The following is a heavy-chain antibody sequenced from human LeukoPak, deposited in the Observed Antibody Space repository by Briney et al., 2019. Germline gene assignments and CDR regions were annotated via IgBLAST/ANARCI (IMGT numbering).Heavy chain of an antibody. D-gene: IGHD4-17*01. CDR2: IYYSGST. CDR1: GGSISSYY. Sequence: PSETLSLTCTVSGGSISSYYWSWIRQPPGKGLEWIGYIYYSGSTNYNPSLKSRVTISVDTSKNQFSLKLSSVTAADTAVYYCARKSDGDYDNFDYWGQGTLVTVSS. V-gene: IGHV4-59*01. J-gene: IGHJ4*02. CDR3: ARKSDGDYDNFDY.